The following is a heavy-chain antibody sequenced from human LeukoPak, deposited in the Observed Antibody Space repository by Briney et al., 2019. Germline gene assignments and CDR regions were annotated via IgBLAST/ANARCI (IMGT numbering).Heavy chain of an antibody. Sequence: PSETLSLTCTVSGGSISSSDYYWGWVRQPPGKGLEWIGNFYYSGSPYSPSLKSRVTISADTSNNQFSLKLTSVTAADTAVYYCAREGYRGGGFDYWGQGTLVTVSS. CDR3: AREGYRGGGFDY. D-gene: IGHD5-18*01. CDR2: FYYSGSP. V-gene: IGHV4-39*07. CDR1: GGSISSSDYY. J-gene: IGHJ4*02.